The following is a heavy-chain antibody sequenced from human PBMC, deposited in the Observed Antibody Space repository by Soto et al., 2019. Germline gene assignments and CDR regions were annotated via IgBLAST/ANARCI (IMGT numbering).Heavy chain of an antibody. V-gene: IGHV4-61*05. CDR1: GDSIRSAHYF. CDR3: ARHEGYSNSRAGFDP. CDR2: IYYTGST. J-gene: IGHJ5*02. D-gene: IGHD4-4*01. Sequence: SETLSLTCSVFGDSIRSAHYFWGWVRQPPGKGLEWIGYIYYTGSTNYSPSLKSRVTISVDTSKNQLSLKLSSVTAADTAVYYCARHEGYSNSRAGFDPWGQGTLVTVSS.